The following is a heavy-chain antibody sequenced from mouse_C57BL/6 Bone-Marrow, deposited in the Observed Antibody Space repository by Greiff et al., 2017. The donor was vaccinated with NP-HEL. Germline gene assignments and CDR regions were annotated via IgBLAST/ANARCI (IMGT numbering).Heavy chain of an antibody. CDR1: GYAFTNYL. J-gene: IGHJ3*01. CDR2: INPGSGGT. V-gene: IGHV1-54*01. Sequence: QVQLQQSGAELVRPGTSVKVSCKASGYAFTNYLIEWVKQRPGQGLEWIGVINPGSGGTNYNETFKGKATLTADKSSSTAYMQLSSLTSEDSAVDFCARCPYDGSFAYWGQGTLVTVSA. CDR3: ARCPYDGSFAY. D-gene: IGHD2-3*01.